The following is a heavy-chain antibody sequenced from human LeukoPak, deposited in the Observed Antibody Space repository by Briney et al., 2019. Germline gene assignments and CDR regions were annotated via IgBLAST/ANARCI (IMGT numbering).Heavy chain of an antibody. Sequence: PGGSLRLSCAASGFTFSSYSMHWVRQAPGKGLEWVAVIWYDGSNKYYADSVKGRFTISRDNSKNTLYLQMNSLRAEDTAVYYCARGRYDFWSGNHAFDIWGQGTMVTVSS. CDR2: IWYDGSNK. CDR3: ARGRYDFWSGNHAFDI. V-gene: IGHV3-33*08. J-gene: IGHJ3*02. D-gene: IGHD3-3*01. CDR1: GFTFSSYS.